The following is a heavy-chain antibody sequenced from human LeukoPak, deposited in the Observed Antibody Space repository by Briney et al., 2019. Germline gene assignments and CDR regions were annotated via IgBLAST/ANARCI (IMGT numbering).Heavy chain of an antibody. V-gene: IGHV3-7*04. Sequence: GGSLRLSCAASGFTFSSYWMSWVHQAPGNGLEWVANMKYDGSEKYYVDSVKGRFTIYIDNAKNSLYLQMNSLRAEDTAVYYCARDIEAAGLFLDYWGQGTLVTVSS. CDR2: MKYDGSEK. CDR3: ARDIEAAGLFLDY. J-gene: IGHJ4*02. D-gene: IGHD6-13*01. CDR1: GFTFSSYW.